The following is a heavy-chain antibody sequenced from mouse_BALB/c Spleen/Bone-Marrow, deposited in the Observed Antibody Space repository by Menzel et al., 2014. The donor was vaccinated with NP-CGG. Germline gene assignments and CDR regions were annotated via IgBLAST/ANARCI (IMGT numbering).Heavy chain of an antibody. Sequence: EVQLQQSGAELVKPGASVKLSCTASGFNIKDTYMHWVKQRPEQGLEWIGRIDPANGNTKYDPKFQGKATITADTSSNTAYLQLSSLTSEDTAVYYCVSYYYGNYFDSWGQGTTLTVPS. CDR3: VSYYYGNYFDS. D-gene: IGHD1-1*01. V-gene: IGHV14-3*02. CDR1: GFNIKDTY. J-gene: IGHJ2*01. CDR2: IDPANGNT.